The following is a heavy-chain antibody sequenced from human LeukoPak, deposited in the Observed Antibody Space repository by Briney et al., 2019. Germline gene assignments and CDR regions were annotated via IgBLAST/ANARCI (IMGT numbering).Heavy chain of an antibody. CDR1: GGXISTYY. V-gene: IGHV4-59*12. CDR2: IYYSGNT. CDR3: ARGPLLEGYSSGWYVNY. Sequence: SETLSLTCTVSGGXISTYYWSWIRQPPGKGLEWIGYIYYSGNTNYNPSLKSRVTISVDASKNQFSLKLSSVTAADTAVYYCARGPLLEGYSSGWYVNYWGQGTLVTVSS. J-gene: IGHJ4*02. D-gene: IGHD6-19*01.